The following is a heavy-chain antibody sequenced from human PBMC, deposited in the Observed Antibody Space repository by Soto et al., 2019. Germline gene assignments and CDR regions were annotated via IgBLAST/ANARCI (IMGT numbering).Heavy chain of an antibody. D-gene: IGHD2-21*02. CDR3: ARHAVVTAGSPDYGMDV. J-gene: IGHJ6*02. CDR1: GGTFSSYA. V-gene: IGHV1-69*12. CDR2: IIPIFGTA. Sequence: QVQLVQSGAEVKKPGSSVKISCKASGGTFSSYAISWVRQAPGQGLEWMRGIIPIFGTANYAQKFQGRVTITADESTSTAYIELSSLRSEDTAVYYCARHAVVTAGSPDYGMDVWGQGTTVTVSS.